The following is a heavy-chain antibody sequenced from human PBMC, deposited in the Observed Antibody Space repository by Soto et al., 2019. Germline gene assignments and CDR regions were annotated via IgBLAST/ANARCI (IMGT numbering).Heavy chain of an antibody. J-gene: IGHJ4*01. CDR2: IYYSGST. V-gene: IGHV4-59*08. CDR3: ARHGPSGGWLPVHVFDF. Sequence: PSETLSLTCTVSGGSISSYYWSWIRQPPGKGLEWIGYIYYSGSTNYNPSLKSRVTISVDTSKNQFSLKLSSVTAADTAVYSCARHGPSGGWLPVHVFDFLRHGTLV. CDR1: GGSISSYY. D-gene: IGHD5-12*01.